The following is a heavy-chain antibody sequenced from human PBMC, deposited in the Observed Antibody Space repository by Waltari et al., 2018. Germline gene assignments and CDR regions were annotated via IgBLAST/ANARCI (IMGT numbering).Heavy chain of an antibody. Sequence: QVQLVQSGAEVKKPGSSVKVSCKASGGTFSSYAISWVRQAPGQGLEWMGRIIPIFGTANYAQKFQGRVTITADKSTSTAYMELSSLRSEDTAVYYCARSGIAYYYDSSGFYGMDVWGQGTTVTVSS. CDR2: IIPIFGTA. D-gene: IGHD3-22*01. J-gene: IGHJ6*02. CDR1: GGTFSSYA. CDR3: ARSGIAYYYDSSGFYGMDV. V-gene: IGHV1-69*08.